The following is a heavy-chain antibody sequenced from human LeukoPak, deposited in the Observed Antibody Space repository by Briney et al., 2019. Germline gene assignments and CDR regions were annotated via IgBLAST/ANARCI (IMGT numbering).Heavy chain of an antibody. D-gene: IGHD6-19*01. CDR2: IYSSGAT. Sequence: SETLSLTCTVSGGSINSYYWSWIRQPAGKGLEWIGRIYSSGATNYNPSLKSRVTMSADTSKNQFSLKLNSVTAADTAVYFCARVSSGWSYYFDYWGQGTLVTVSS. CDR1: GGSINSYY. J-gene: IGHJ4*02. V-gene: IGHV4-4*07. CDR3: ARVSSGWSYYFDY.